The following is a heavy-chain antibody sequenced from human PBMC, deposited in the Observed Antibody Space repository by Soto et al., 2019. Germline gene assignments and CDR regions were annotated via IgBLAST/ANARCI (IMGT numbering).Heavy chain of an antibody. CDR2: ISGSGGST. CDR1: GFTFSSYA. V-gene: IGHV3-23*01. J-gene: IGHJ4*02. D-gene: IGHD2-2*01. CDR3: AKDRYCSSTSCHQAFDY. Sequence: PGGSLRLSCAASGFTFSSYAMSWVRQAPGKGLEWVSVISGSGGSTNYADSVKGRFTISRDTSKNTLYLQMNSLRAEDTAVYYCAKDRYCSSTSCHQAFDYWGQGTLVTVSS.